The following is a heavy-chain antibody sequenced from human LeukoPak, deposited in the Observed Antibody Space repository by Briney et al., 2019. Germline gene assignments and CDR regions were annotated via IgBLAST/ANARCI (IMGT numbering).Heavy chain of an antibody. V-gene: IGHV3-66*01. D-gene: IGHD3-10*01. J-gene: IGHJ3*02. CDR1: GFTVGSNY. CDR2: IYRGGST. Sequence: PGGSLRLSCAASGFTVGSNYMSWVRQAPGKGLEWVSIIYRGGSTNYADSVKGRFTISRDNAKNSLYLQMNSLRAEDTAVYYCARVATMVRVPLDALDIWGQGTMVSVSS. CDR3: ARVATMVRVPLDALDI.